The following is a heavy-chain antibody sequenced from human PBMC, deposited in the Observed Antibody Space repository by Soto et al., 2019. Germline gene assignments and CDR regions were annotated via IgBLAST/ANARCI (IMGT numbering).Heavy chain of an antibody. Sequence: SETLSLTCAAHGGSFSGYYWSWIRQPPGKGLEWIGEINDSGHSNYNPSLKSRVTLSLDSSKNHFSLKLSSVTAADTAVYYCARGAGRWQQLGFFDYWGQGTLVTVSS. V-gene: IGHV4-34*01. CDR1: GGSFSGYY. J-gene: IGHJ4*02. CDR2: INDSGHS. D-gene: IGHD3-3*02. CDR3: ARGAGRWQQLGFFDY.